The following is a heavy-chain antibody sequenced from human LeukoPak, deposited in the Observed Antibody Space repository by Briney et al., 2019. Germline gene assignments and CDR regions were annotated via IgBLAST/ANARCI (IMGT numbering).Heavy chain of an antibody. CDR1: GFTFSSYS. CDR2: IKQDGSEK. D-gene: IGHD3-22*01. CDR3: ARDHSSGYYGY. J-gene: IGHJ4*02. V-gene: IGHV3-7*01. Sequence: TGGSLRLSCAASGFTFSSYSMNWVRQAPGKGLEWVANIKQDGSEKYYVDSVKGRFTISRDNAKNSLYLQMNSLRAEDTAVYYCARDHSSGYYGYWGQGTLVTVSS.